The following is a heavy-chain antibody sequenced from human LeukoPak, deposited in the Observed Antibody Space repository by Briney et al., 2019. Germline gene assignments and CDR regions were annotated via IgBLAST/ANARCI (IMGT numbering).Heavy chain of an antibody. CDR3: ARARYCSSTSCPGPYYYHMDV. J-gene: IGHJ6*03. Sequence: PGGSLRLSCAASGFTFSSYWMSWVRQTPGKGLEWVANIKQDGSEKYYVDSVKGRFTISRDNAKNSLYLQMNSLRAEDTAVYYCARARYCSSTSCPGPYYYHMDVWGKGTTVTVSS. V-gene: IGHV3-7*01. D-gene: IGHD2-2*01. CDR2: IKQDGSEK. CDR1: GFTFSSYW.